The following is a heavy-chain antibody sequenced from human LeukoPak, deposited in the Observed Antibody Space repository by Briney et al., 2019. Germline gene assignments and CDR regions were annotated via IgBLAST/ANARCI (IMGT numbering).Heavy chain of an antibody. V-gene: IGHV4-39*07. CDR3: ARGGYSSGWYVLY. CDR2: INHSGST. CDR1: GASISGSGYY. J-gene: IGHJ4*02. D-gene: IGHD6-19*01. Sequence: SETLSLTCAVSGASISGSGYYWGWIRQPPGKGLEWIGEINHSGSTNYNPSLKSRVTISVDTSKNQFSLKLSSVTAADTAVYYCARGGYSSGWYVLYWGQGTLVTASS.